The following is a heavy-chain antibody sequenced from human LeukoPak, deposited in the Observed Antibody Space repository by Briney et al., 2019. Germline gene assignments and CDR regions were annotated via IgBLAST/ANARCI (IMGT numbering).Heavy chain of an antibody. J-gene: IGHJ1*01. V-gene: IGHV4-39*01. CDR3: ARQRYGWGAAAGTLDFQH. CDR1: GGYISSSSYY. CDR2: IYYSGST. Sequence: PSETLSLTCTVSGGYISSSSYYWGWSRQPPGNGLEWIASIYYSGSTYYNPSLKSRVTISVDTSKNQFSLKLSSVTAADTAVYYCARQRYGWGAAAGTLDFQHWGQGTLVTVSS. D-gene: IGHD6-13*01.